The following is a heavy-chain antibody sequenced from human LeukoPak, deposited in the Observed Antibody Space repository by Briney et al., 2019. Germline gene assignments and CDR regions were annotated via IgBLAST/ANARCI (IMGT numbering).Heavy chain of an antibody. V-gene: IGHV3-30*02. D-gene: IGHD4-23*01. J-gene: IGHJ4*02. CDR2: IRYDGSKS. CDR1: GFTFNSYG. CDR3: ASSLRWLTLDY. Sequence: PGGSLRLSCAASGFTFNSYGMHWVRQAPGKGLEWVAFIRYDGSKSYFADSVKGRFALSRDNSKNTLYLQMSSLRPEDTAVYYCASSLRWLTLDYWGQGTLVTVSS.